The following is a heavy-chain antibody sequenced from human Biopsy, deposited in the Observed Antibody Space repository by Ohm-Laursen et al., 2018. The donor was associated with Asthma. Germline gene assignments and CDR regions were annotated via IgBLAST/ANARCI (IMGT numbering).Heavy chain of an antibody. J-gene: IGHJ4*02. D-gene: IGHD3-10*01. V-gene: IGHV3-33*08. CDR3: GRERSYMVDY. CDR1: GFTFSDYY. CDR2: IWFDGSNK. Sequence: SLRLSCTASGFTFSDYYMSWIRQAPGKGLEWVADIWFDGSNKHYADSVKGRFTISRDNSKNTLYLQMNSLRAEDTALYYCGRERSYMVDYWGQGTLVTVSS.